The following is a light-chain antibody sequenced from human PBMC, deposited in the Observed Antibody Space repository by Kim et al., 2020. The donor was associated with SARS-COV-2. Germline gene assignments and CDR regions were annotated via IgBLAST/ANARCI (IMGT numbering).Light chain of an antibody. Sequence: QKFTIACAGNSSNIGNNYVSWYQHFPGTAPKLLIYDNYKRPSGIPARFSGSKSGTSATLGITGLQTGDEADYYCGTWGRSLSAGGVFGTGTKVTVL. CDR1: SSNIGNNY. CDR3: GTWGRSLSAGGV. CDR2: DNY. J-gene: IGLJ1*01. V-gene: IGLV1-51*01.